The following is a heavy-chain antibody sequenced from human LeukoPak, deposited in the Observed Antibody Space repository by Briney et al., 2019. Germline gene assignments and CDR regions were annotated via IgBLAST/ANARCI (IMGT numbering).Heavy chain of an antibody. CDR1: GFTFVDYG. CDR3: ARDRLGPSFSVSHFDL. J-gene: IGHJ4*02. CDR2: IIYIGAIT. Sequence: PGGSLRLSCATSGFTFVDYGLSWVRRAPGKGLEWLCAIIYIGAITDYADSVKGRFTISRDNAKSSLYLRMDSLRAEDTALYYCARDRLGPSFSVSHFDLWGQGTLVTVSS. V-gene: IGHV3-20*04. D-gene: IGHD3-3*02.